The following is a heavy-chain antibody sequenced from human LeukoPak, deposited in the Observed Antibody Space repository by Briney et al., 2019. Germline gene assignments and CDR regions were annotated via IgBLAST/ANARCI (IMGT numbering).Heavy chain of an antibody. Sequence: GGSLRLSCAASGFTFSSYAMSWVRQAPGKGLEWVSAISGSGGSTYYADSVKGRFTISRDNSKNTLYLQMNSLRAEDTAVYYCAKDHNDSSGYPGHFDYWGQGTPVTVSS. CDR3: AKDHNDSSGYPGHFDY. CDR1: GFTFSSYA. J-gene: IGHJ4*02. CDR2: ISGSGGST. D-gene: IGHD3-22*01. V-gene: IGHV3-23*01.